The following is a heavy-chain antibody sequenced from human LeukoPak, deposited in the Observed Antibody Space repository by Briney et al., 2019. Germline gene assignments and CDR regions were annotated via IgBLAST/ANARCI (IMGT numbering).Heavy chain of an antibody. D-gene: IGHD1-26*01. Sequence: VKPSETLSLTCTVSGGSVNSGSYYWNWIRQPPGKGLGWIGYIYYSGSTNYNPSLKSRVTVSVDTSKNQFSLKLSSVTAADTAVYYCARAAYSGSYHSDYWGQGTLVTVSS. V-gene: IGHV4-61*01. CDR2: IYYSGST. CDR3: ARAAYSGSYHSDY. J-gene: IGHJ4*02. CDR1: GGSVNSGSYY.